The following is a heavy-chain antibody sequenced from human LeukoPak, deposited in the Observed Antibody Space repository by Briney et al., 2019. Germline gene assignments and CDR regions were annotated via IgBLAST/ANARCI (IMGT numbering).Heavy chain of an antibody. CDR2: ISYEGRNK. CDR3: ARGGGYSYEEIDH. J-gene: IGHJ4*02. Sequence: GGSLRLSCAASGFTFSSSGVHWVRPAPGGGLEWVAFISYEGRNKYPAASVKGRFTISRDNDKSTLYLQMNSLRVEDTAVYYCARGGGYSYEEIDHWGQGTLVSVSS. V-gene: IGHV3-30*03. CDR1: GFTFSSSG. D-gene: IGHD5-18*01.